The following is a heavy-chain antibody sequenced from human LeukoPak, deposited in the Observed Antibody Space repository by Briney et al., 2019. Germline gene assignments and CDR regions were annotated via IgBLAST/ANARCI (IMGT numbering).Heavy chain of an antibody. CDR2: IIPIFGTA. D-gene: IGHD1-26*01. Sequence: ASVKVSCKATGGTFSSYAISWVRQAPGQGLEWMGGIIPIFGTANYAQKFQGRVTITADKSTSTAYMELSSLRSEDTAVYYCARPVGATSDAFDIWGQGTMVTVSS. CDR3: ARPVGATSDAFDI. J-gene: IGHJ3*02. CDR1: GGTFSSYA. V-gene: IGHV1-69*06.